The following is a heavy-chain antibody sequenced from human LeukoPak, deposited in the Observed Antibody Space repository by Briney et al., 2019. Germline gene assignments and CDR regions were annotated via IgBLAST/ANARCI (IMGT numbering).Heavy chain of an antibody. CDR3: ARALGYCSGGSCYSLAHKDV. J-gene: IGHJ6*02. CDR1: GGSISSGDYY. Sequence: SQTLSLTCTVSGGSISSGDYYWSCIRQPPGKGLEWIGNIYYSGSTYYNPSLKSRVTISVDTSKNQFSLKLSSVTAADTAVYYCARALGYCSGGSCYSLAHKDVWGQGTTVTVSS. V-gene: IGHV4-30-4*01. D-gene: IGHD2-15*01. CDR2: IYYSGST.